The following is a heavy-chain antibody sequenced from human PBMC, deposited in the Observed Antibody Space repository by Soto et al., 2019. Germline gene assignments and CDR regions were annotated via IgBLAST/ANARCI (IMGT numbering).Heavy chain of an antibody. Sequence: EVQLVESGGGLVQPGGSLRLSCAASGFTFRTYWLSWVRQVPGKGLEWVANINLDGSGKNYVDSVKGRFTISRYNARKSLYMHMSRLRADDTALYYCARDGSTSWYSYDYHGMDVWGQGTTVTVSS. V-gene: IGHV3-7*05. D-gene: IGHD5-18*01. CDR3: ARDGSTSWYSYDYHGMDV. CDR1: GFTFRTYW. CDR2: INLDGSGK. J-gene: IGHJ6*02.